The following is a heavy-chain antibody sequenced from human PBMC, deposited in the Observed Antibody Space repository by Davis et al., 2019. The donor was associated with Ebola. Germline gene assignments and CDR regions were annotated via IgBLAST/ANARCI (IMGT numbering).Heavy chain of an antibody. V-gene: IGHV1-69*13. Sequence: SVKVSCKASGGTFSSYAISWVRQAPGQGLEWMGGIIPIFGTANYAQKFQGRVTITADESTSTAYMELSSLRSEDTAVYYCAREGPVQLGWFDPWGQGTLVTVSS. D-gene: IGHD1-1*01. CDR2: IIPIFGTA. CDR3: AREGPVQLGWFDP. CDR1: GGTFSSYA. J-gene: IGHJ5*02.